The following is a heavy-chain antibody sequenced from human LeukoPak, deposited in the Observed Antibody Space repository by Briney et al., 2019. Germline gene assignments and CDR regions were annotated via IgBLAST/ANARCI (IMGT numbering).Heavy chain of an antibody. CDR3: ARGVDYYGV. J-gene: IGHJ4*02. V-gene: IGHV4-34*01. CDR2: INHSGGT. Sequence: NASETLSLTCAVSGGSFSGYSWNWIRQPPVKGLEWIGEINHSGGTNYNPSLKSRVTISVDTSEKQFSLKLSSVTAADTAVYYCARGVDYYGVWGQGTLVTVSS. CDR1: GGSFSGYS. D-gene: IGHD3-10*01.